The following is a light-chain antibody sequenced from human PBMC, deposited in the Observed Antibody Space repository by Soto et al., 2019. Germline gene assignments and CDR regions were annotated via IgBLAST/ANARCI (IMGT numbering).Light chain of an antibody. CDR3: QQYNSYSWT. J-gene: IGKJ1*01. CDR1: QTVATW. Sequence: DIQMTQSPSTLSASVGDRVTIACRASQTVATWLAWYQQKPGKGPKLLIYEASRLESGVPSRFSGSGSGTEFTLTISSLQPDDFATYYCQQYNSYSWTFGQGTKVDIK. CDR2: EAS. V-gene: IGKV1-5*03.